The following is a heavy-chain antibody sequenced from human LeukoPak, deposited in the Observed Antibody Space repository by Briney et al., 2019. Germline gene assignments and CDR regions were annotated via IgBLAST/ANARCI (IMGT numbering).Heavy chain of an antibody. V-gene: IGHV1-69*13. J-gene: IGHJ4*02. Sequence: SVKVSCKASGGTFSSYAISWVRQAPGQGLEWMGGIIPIFGTANYAQKFQGRVTITADESTSTAYMELRSLTSDDTAVYYCARDRLTLGGSYSIWGQGTLVTVSS. D-gene: IGHD1-26*01. CDR1: GGTFSSYA. CDR3: ARDRLTLGGSYSI. CDR2: IIPIFGTA.